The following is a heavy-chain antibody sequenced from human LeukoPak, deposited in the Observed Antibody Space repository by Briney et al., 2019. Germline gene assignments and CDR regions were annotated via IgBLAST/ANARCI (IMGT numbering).Heavy chain of an antibody. D-gene: IGHD3-3*01. V-gene: IGHV3-30*02. CDR2: IRYDGSNK. CDR1: GFTFSSYG. CDR3: AKVITIFGVVEDY. Sequence: GGFLRLSCAASGFTFSSYGMHWVRQAPGKGLEWVAFIRYDGSNKYYADSVKGRFTISRDNSKNTLYLQMNSLRAEDTAVYYCAKVITIFGVVEDYWGQGTLVTVSS. J-gene: IGHJ4*02.